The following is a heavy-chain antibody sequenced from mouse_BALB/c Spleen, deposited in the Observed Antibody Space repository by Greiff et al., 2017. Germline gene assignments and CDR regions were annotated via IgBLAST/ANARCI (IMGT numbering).Heavy chain of an antibody. CDR2: IWAGGST. D-gene: IGHD2-1*01. CDR1: GFSLTSYG. CDR3: ARDVYGNSHFDV. V-gene: IGHV2-9*02. J-gene: IGHJ1*01. Sequence: QVHVKQSGPGLVAPSQSLSITCTVSGFSLTSYGVHWVRQPPGKGLEWLGVIWAGGSTNYNSALMSRLSISKDNSKSQVFLKMNSLQTDDTAMYYCARDVYGNSHFDVWGAGTTVTVSS.